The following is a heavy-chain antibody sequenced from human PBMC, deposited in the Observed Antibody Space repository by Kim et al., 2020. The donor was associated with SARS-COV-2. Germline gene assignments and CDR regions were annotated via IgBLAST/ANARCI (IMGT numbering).Heavy chain of an antibody. CDR1: GYTFTTYY. D-gene: IGHD2-15*01. Sequence: ASVKVSCKASGYTFTTYYMHWVRQAPGQGLEWMGIINPSGGSTSYAQKFQGRVTMTRDTSTSTVYMELSSLRSDDTAVYYCARPRDPLPIYCSGGSCYGPVAFDIWGQGTMVTVSS. V-gene: IGHV1-46*01. J-gene: IGHJ3*02. CDR3: ARPRDPLPIYCSGGSCYGPVAFDI. CDR2: INPSGGST.